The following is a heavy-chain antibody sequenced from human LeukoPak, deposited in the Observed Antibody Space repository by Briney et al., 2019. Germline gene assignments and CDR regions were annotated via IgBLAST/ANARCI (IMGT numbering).Heavy chain of an antibody. CDR3: ARGEDIVLMVYAMGYYFDY. CDR2: ISGSGGST. CDR1: GFTFSSYA. J-gene: IGHJ4*02. V-gene: IGHV3-23*01. Sequence: GGSLRLSCAASGFTFSSYAMSWVRQAPGKGLEWVSAISGSGGSTYYADSVKGRFTISRDNSKNTLYLQMNSLRAEDTAVYYCARGEDIVLMVYAMGYYFDYWGQGTLVTVSS. D-gene: IGHD2-8*01.